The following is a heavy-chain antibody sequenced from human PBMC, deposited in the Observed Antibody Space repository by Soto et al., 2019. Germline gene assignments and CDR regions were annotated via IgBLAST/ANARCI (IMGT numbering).Heavy chain of an antibody. J-gene: IGHJ4*02. D-gene: IGHD3-22*01. CDR2: ISYDGSNK. Sequence: QVQLVESGGGVVQPGRSLRLSCAASGFTFSSYAMHWVRQAPGKGLEWVAVISYDGSNKYYADSVKGRFTISRDNSKNTLYLQMNSLRAEDTAVYYCARDGGNDSSGYYYPLRYFDYWGQGTLVTVSS. CDR3: ARDGGNDSSGYYYPLRYFDY. CDR1: GFTFSSYA. V-gene: IGHV3-30-3*01.